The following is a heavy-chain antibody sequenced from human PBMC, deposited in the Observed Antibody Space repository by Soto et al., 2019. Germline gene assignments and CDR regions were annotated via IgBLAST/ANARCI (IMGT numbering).Heavy chain of an antibody. Sequence: QVQLVQSGAEVKKPGASVKVACKASGYTFTTYGVSWVRQAPGQGLEWMGWVSTYTDSTSYAQKFQGRVTMTTDTSTSTAYVELRSLRYDDTAVYYCARDRDSSGSLSGYWGQGTLVTVSS. CDR2: VSTYTDST. CDR3: ARDRDSSGSLSGY. CDR1: GYTFTTYG. J-gene: IGHJ4*02. D-gene: IGHD3-22*01. V-gene: IGHV1-18*01.